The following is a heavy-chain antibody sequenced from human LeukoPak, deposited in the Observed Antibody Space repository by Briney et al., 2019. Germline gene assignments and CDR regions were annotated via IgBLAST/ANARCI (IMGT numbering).Heavy chain of an antibody. CDR2: MYTGGST. CDR1: GFTISTNY. V-gene: IGHV3-53*01. D-gene: IGHD3-22*01. Sequence: PGGSLGLSCAASGFTISTNYMSWVRQAPGKGLEWVSVMYTGGSTYYGDSVKGRFTISRDNSKNTLYLQMNSLRAEDTALYYCARAPFYYDSSGYPYFDGWGQGTLVTVSS. CDR3: ARAPFYYDSSGYPYFDG. J-gene: IGHJ4*02.